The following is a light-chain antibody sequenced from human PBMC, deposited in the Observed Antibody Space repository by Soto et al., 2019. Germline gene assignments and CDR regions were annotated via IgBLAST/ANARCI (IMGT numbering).Light chain of an antibody. CDR1: SIDVGGYNY. CDR2: EVS. J-gene: IGLJ1*01. V-gene: IGLV2-14*01. CDR3: TSYTSSFTHL. Sequence: QSVLTQPASVSGSPGQSITISCTGTSIDVGGYNYVSWYQQHPGKAPKLMIFEVSNRPSGVSNRFSGSKSGNTASLTISGLQTEDEADYYCTSYTSSFTHLFXTGTKVTVL.